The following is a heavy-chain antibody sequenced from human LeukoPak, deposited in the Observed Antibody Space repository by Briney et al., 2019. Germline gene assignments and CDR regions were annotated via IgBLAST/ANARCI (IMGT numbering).Heavy chain of an antibody. CDR3: AGVLLWFGGRFDP. Sequence: SETLSLTCTVSGGSISSYYWSWIRQPPGKGLEWIGYIYYSGSTNYNPSLKSRVTISVDTSKNQFSLKLSSVTAADTAVYYCAGVLLWFGGRFDPWGQGTLVTVSS. V-gene: IGHV4-59*12. CDR2: IYYSGST. CDR1: GGSISSYY. J-gene: IGHJ5*02. D-gene: IGHD3-10*01.